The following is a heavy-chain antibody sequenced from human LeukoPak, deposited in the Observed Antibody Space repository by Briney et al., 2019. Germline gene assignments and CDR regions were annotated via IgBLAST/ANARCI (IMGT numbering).Heavy chain of an antibody. CDR3: ARALTMVRGVRPSNWFDP. CDR1: GFTFSSYG. Sequence: PGGSLRLSCAASGFTFSSYGMHWVRQAPGKGLEWVAVIWYDGSNKYYADSVKGRFTISRDNSKNTLYLQMNSLRAEDTAVYYCARALTMVRGVRPSNWFDPWGQGTLVTVSS. D-gene: IGHD3-10*01. J-gene: IGHJ5*02. CDR2: IWYDGSNK. V-gene: IGHV3-33*01.